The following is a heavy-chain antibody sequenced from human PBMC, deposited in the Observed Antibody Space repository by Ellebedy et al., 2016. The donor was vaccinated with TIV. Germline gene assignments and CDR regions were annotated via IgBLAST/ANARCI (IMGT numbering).Heavy chain of an antibody. J-gene: IGHJ4*02. CDR3: ARGRGYNYGYPTEGGLFDS. V-gene: IGHV1-69*13. Sequence: ASVKVSXXTSGGTFNKYAISWVRQAPGQGLEWMGGIVAIFGTAKHAQKFQGRVTITADEGTRTVYMELSSLRSEDTAVYYCARGRGYNYGYPTEGGLFDSWGQGTLVTVSS. CDR1: GGTFNKYA. CDR2: IVAIFGTA. D-gene: IGHD5-18*01.